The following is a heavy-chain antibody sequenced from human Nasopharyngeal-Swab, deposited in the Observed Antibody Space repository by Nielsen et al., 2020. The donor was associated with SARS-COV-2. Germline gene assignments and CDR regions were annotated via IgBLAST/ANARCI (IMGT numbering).Heavy chain of an antibody. CDR3: ARVYDFWSGYDY. D-gene: IGHD3-3*01. J-gene: IGHJ4*02. Sequence: GSLRLSCAVYGGSFSGYYRSWIRQPAGKGLEWIGEINHSGSTNYNPSLKGRVTISVETSKNQFSLKLSSVTAADTAVYYCARVYDFWSGYDYWGQGTLVTVSS. V-gene: IGHV4-34*01. CDR1: GGSFSGYY. CDR2: INHSGST.